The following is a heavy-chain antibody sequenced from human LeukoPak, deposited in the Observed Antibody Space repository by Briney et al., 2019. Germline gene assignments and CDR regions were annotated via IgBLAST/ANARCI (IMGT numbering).Heavy chain of an antibody. CDR3: ASSIAVAGTGFDY. J-gene: IGHJ4*02. V-gene: IGHV1-46*01. CDR2: INPSGGST. CDR1: GYTFTSYY. Sequence: VGSVRVSCKASGYTFTSYYMHWVRQAPGQGLEWMGIINPSGGSTSYAQTVQGRVTMTRDMSTSTVYMQLSSLRSDDTPVYYCASSIAVAGTGFDYWGQGTLVTVSS. D-gene: IGHD6-19*01.